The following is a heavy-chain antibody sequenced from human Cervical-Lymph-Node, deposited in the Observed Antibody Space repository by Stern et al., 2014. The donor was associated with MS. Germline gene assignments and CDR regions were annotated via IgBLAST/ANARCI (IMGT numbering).Heavy chain of an antibody. CDR1: GGSISSYY. Sequence: QVQLQESGPGLVKPSETLSLTCTVSGGSISSYYWSWIRQPPGKGLEWLGFIYYTGSTNSNPSLKSRVTISVDTSKNQFSLKLSSVTAADTAVYYCARDREDSSSWRWFDPWGQGTLVTVSS. J-gene: IGHJ5*02. CDR3: ARDREDSSSWRWFDP. CDR2: IYYTGST. D-gene: IGHD6-13*01. V-gene: IGHV4-59*01.